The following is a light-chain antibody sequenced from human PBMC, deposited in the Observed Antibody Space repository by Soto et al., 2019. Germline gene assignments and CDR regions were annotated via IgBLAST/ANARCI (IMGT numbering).Light chain of an antibody. J-gene: IGKJ1*01. CDR2: GTS. Sequence: EIVITQSPATLSLSQRERATLSCRASQSVSSNLAWYQQRPGQAPRLLIYGTSTRATGIPARFTGSGSGTEFTLTISSLQPEDFAAYYCQQTFITPRTFGQGTKVDIK. CDR3: QQTFITPRT. V-gene: IGKV3-15*01. CDR1: QSVSSN.